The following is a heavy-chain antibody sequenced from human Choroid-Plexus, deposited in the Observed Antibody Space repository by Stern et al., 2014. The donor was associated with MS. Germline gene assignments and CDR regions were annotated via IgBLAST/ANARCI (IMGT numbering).Heavy chain of an antibody. CDR1: GFTFGSCA. CDR3: AKDRQYLTYFFDH. J-gene: IGHJ5*02. CDR2: GSYDGSNK. D-gene: IGHD2/OR15-2a*01. V-gene: IGHV3-30*18. Sequence: VQLVESGGGVVQPGRPLRLSCVASGFTFGSCAMHWVRQAPGKGLEWVGGGSYDGSNKYYADSVKGRFTISRDNSQNTLYMQMSSLRPEDTAVYYCAKDRQYLTYFFDHWGQGSLVTVSS.